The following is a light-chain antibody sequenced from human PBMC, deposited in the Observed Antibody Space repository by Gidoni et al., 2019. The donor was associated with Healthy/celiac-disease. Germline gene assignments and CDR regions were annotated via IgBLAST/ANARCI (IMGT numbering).Light chain of an antibody. CDR1: QSISSY. J-gene: IGKJ1*01. CDR2: AAS. V-gene: IGKV1-39*01. Sequence: DIKMTQSPSSLSASVGDRVTITYRASQSISSYLKLYQQKPGKAPKLLIYAASSLQSGVPSRCGGSGAGTDFSLTISSLQHEDFATYYCQQSYSTSRAFGQGTKVEIK. CDR3: QQSYSTSRA.